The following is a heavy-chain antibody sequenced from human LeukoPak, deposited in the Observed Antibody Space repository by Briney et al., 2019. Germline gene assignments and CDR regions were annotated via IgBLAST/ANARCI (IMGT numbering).Heavy chain of an antibody. Sequence: PSETLSLTCAVYGGSFSGYYWSWIRQPPGKGLEWIGEINHSGSTNYNPSLKSRVTISVDTSKNQFSLKLSSVTAADTAVYYCARQCIAAGLDYWGQGTLVTVSS. V-gene: IGHV4-34*01. CDR3: ARQCIAAGLDY. D-gene: IGHD6-25*01. CDR1: GGSFSGYY. J-gene: IGHJ4*02. CDR2: INHSGST.